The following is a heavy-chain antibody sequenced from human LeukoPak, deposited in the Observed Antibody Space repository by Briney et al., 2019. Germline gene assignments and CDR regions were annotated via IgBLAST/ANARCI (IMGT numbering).Heavy chain of an antibody. CDR2: IHSSGST. D-gene: IGHD4-23*01. CDR3: AYSYDGQVVPFDC. Sequence: SETLSLSCTVSDGSISNSYWNWVRQPPGKGLEWLGYIHSSGSTNYNPSLKSRITLSIDTSKNQFSLRLTSVTAADTAVYYCAYSYDGQVVPFDCWGQGSLVTVSS. V-gene: IGHV4-4*09. J-gene: IGHJ4*02. CDR1: DGSISNSY.